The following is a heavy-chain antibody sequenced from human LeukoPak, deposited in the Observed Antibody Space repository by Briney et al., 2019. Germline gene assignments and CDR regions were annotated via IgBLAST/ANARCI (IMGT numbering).Heavy chain of an antibody. D-gene: IGHD2-2*01. Sequence: ASVKVSCKASGYTFTSYGISWVRQAPGQGLEWMGWISAYNGNTNYAQKLQGRVTMTTDTSTSTAYMELRSLRSDDTALYYSAREGPPAALDAFDIWGQGTMVTVSS. V-gene: IGHV1-18*01. J-gene: IGHJ3*02. CDR2: ISAYNGNT. CDR3: AREGPPAALDAFDI. CDR1: GYTFTSYG.